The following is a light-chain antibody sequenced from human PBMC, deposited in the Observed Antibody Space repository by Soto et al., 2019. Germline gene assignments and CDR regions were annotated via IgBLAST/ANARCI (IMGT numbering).Light chain of an antibody. CDR1: QSVSNNY. Sequence: EIVLTHSPGTLSLSPCERATLSFRASQSVSNNYLAWYQQKPGQAPRLLIYGASTRATGIPARFSGSGSGTEFTLTISNLQSEDFAVYYCQQYGSSGTFGQGTKVDI. CDR3: QQYGSSGT. J-gene: IGKJ1*01. CDR2: GAS. V-gene: IGKV3-20*01.